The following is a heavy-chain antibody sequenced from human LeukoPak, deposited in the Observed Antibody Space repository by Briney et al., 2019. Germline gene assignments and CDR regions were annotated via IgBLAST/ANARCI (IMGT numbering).Heavy chain of an antibody. D-gene: IGHD6-19*01. Sequence: GGSLRLSCAASGFTFSSYAMSWVRQAPGKGLEWVSAISGSGGSTYYADSVKGRFTISRDNSKNTLYLQMNSLRSEDTAVYYCARARSSGWYWEFDYWGQGTLVTVSS. CDR3: ARARSSGWYWEFDY. CDR1: GFTFSSYA. V-gene: IGHV3-23*01. J-gene: IGHJ4*02. CDR2: ISGSGGST.